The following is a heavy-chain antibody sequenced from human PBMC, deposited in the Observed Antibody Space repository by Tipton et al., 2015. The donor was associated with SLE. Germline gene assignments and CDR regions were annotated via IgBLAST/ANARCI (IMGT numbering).Heavy chain of an antibody. Sequence: TLSLTCTVSGGFISSSSYYWGWIRQPPGKGLGWFGSVSYLGSTSYNATLKSRVTISIDTSKKHFSLKLSSVTAADTAVYYCARDRRLIAAPSFWWYFDLWGRGTLVTVSS. J-gene: IGHJ2*01. CDR3: ARDRRLIAAPSFWWYFDL. V-gene: IGHV4-39*02. CDR2: VSYLGST. D-gene: IGHD6-13*01. CDR1: GGFISSSSYY.